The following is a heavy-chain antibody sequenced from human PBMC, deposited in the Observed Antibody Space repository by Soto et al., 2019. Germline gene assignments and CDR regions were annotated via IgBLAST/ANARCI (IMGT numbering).Heavy chain of an antibody. CDR2: ISAYNGNT. V-gene: IGHV1-18*01. D-gene: IGHD3-22*01. J-gene: IGHJ3*02. Sequence: QVQLVQSGAEVKKPGASVKVSCKASGYTFTSYGISWVRQAPGQGLEWMGWISAYNGNTNYAQKLQGRATMTTDTSTSTAYMELRSLRSDDTAVYYCARDGRYYDSSGYFNDAFDIWGQGTMVTVSS. CDR1: GYTFTSYG. CDR3: ARDGRYYDSSGYFNDAFDI.